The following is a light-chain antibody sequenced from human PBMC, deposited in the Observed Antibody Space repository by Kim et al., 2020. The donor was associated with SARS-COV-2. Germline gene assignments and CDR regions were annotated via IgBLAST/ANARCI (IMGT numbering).Light chain of an antibody. V-gene: IGKV1-27*01. CDR3: QKYNGAPWT. J-gene: IGKJ1*01. Sequence: DIQMTQSPSSLSASVGDRLNITCRASQGISNDLAWYQQKPGKVPKLLIFAASALQSGVPSRFSGSGSGTDFTLTISSLQPEDVATYYCQKYNGAPWTFGQGTKVDIK. CDR1: QGISND. CDR2: AAS.